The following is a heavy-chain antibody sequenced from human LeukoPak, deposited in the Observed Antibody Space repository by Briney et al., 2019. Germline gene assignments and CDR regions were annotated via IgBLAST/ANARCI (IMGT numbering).Heavy chain of an antibody. CDR3: ARLDYGGNSGLRY. V-gene: IGHV3-48*03. CDR1: GFTFSSYE. D-gene: IGHD4-23*01. Sequence: PGGSLRLSCAASGFTFSSYEMNWVRQAPGKGLEWVSYISSSGSTIYYAVSVKGRFTISRDNAKNSLYLQMNSLRAEDTAVYYCARLDYGGNSGLRYWGQGTLVTVSS. J-gene: IGHJ4*02. CDR2: ISSSGSTI.